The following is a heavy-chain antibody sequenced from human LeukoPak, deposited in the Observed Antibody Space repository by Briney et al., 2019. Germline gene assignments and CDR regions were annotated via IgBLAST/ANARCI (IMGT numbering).Heavy chain of an antibody. J-gene: IGHJ4*02. Sequence: PGGSLRLSCAASGFTFSSYAMHWVRQAPGKGLEWVAVISYDGSNKYYADSVKGRFTISRDNSKNTLYLQMNSLRAEDTAVYYCARESSSWYPALFDYWGQGTLVTVSS. D-gene: IGHD6-13*01. CDR3: ARESSSWYPALFDY. V-gene: IGHV3-30*04. CDR1: GFTFSSYA. CDR2: ISYDGSNK.